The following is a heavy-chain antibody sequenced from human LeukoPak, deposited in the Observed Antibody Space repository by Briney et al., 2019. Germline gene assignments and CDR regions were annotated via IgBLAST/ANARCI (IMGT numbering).Heavy chain of an antibody. CDR1: GGSISSYY. CDR2: IYYSGST. V-gene: IGHV4-59*01. Sequence: SETLSLTSTVSGGSISSYYWSWIRQPPGKGLEWIGYIYYSGSTNYNPSLKSRVTISVDTSKNQFSLKLSSVTAADTAVYYCARESSLASNFDYWGQGTLVTVSS. J-gene: IGHJ4*02. CDR3: ARESSLASNFDY. D-gene: IGHD5-12*01.